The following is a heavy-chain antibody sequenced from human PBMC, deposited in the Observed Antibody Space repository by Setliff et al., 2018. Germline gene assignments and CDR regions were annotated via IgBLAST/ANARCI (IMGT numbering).Heavy chain of an antibody. CDR3: ARDFGGPYYYDSSGYWAPYDAFDI. Sequence: PGGSLRLSCAASGFTFSSYWMSWVRQAPGKGLEWVANIKQDGSEKYYVGSVKGRFTISRDNAKNSLYLQMNSLRAEDTAVYYCARDFGGPYYYDSSGYWAPYDAFDIWGQGTMVTVSS. J-gene: IGHJ3*02. V-gene: IGHV3-7*01. D-gene: IGHD3-22*01. CDR2: IKQDGSEK. CDR1: GFTFSSYW.